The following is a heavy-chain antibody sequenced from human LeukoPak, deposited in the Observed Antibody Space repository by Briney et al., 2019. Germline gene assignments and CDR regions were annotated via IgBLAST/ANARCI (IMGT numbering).Heavy chain of an antibody. CDR2: IIPIFGTA. CDR1: GYTFTSYA. CDR3: ARGYSYGYEFPSGY. D-gene: IGHD5-18*01. V-gene: IGHV1-69*13. J-gene: IGHJ4*02. Sequence: ASVKVSCKASGYTFTSYAISWVRQAPGQGLEWMGGIIPIFGTANYAQKFQGRVTITADESTSTAYMELSSLRSEDTAVYYCARGYSYGYEFPSGYWGQGTLVTVSS.